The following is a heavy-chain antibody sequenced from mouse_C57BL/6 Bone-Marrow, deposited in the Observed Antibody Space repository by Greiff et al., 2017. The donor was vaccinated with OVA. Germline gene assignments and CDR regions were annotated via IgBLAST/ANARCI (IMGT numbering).Heavy chain of an antibody. CDR1: GYTFTSYD. CDR2: IYPRDGST. CDR3: ARWPYGNYPWFAY. Sequence: QVQLKESGAELVRPGASVTLSCKASGYTFTSYDINWVKQRPGQGLEWIGWIYPRDGSTKYNEKFKGKATLTVDTSSSTAYMELHSLTSEDSAVYFCARWPYGNYPWFAYWGQGTLVTVSA. J-gene: IGHJ3*01. D-gene: IGHD2-1*01. V-gene: IGHV1-85*01.